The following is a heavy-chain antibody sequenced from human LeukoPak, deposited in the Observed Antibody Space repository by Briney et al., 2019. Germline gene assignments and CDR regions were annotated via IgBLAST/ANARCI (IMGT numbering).Heavy chain of an antibody. V-gene: IGHV3-53*01. CDR2: IYSGGST. CDR3: ARVMYYDILTGPRQYYFDY. D-gene: IGHD3-9*01. CDR1: GFTVSSNY. J-gene: IGHJ4*02. Sequence: GGSLRLSCAAYGFTVSSNYMSWVRQAPGKGLEWVSVIYSGGSTYYADSVKGRFTISRDNSKNTLYLQMNSLRAEDTAVYYCARVMYYDILTGPRQYYFDYWGQGTLVTVSS.